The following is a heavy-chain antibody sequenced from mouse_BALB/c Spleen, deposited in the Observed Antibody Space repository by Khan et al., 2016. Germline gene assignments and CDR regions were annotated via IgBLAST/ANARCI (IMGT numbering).Heavy chain of an antibody. CDR3: AKNLGYYYGSSNYAMDY. J-gene: IGHJ4*01. D-gene: IGHD1-1*01. CDR1: GFSLTSYG. Sequence: QVQLKQSGPGLVQPSQSLSITCTVSGFSLTSYGVHWVRQSPGKGLEWLGVIWRGGSTDYNAAFMSRLSITKDNSKSQVFFKMNSLQADDTAIYYWAKNLGYYYGSSNYAMDYWGQGTSVTVSS. CDR2: IWRGGST. V-gene: IGHV2-5*01.